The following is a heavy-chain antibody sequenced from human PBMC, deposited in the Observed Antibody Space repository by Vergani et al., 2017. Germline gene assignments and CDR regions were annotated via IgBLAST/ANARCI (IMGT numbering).Heavy chain of an antibody. V-gene: IGHV3-33*01. J-gene: IGHJ3*02. Sequence: QVQLVESGGGVVQPGRSLRLSCAASGFTFNQYGMHWVRQAPGKGLEWVAVTWYDGNNKQYADSVKGRFTISRDNSKSTMYLQMNSLRDEDTGVYYCARDIVDSMVRGSFLAASDAFDIWGQGTMVTVSS. D-gene: IGHD3-10*01. CDR3: ARDIVDSMVRGSFLAASDAFDI. CDR2: TWYDGNNK. CDR1: GFTFNQYG.